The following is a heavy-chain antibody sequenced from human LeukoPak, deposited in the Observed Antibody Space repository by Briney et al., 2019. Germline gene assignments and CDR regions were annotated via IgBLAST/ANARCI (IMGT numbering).Heavy chain of an antibody. CDR3: ARARGYSYGYSDY. D-gene: IGHD5-18*01. Sequence: GGSLRLSCAASGFTFSSYSMNWVRQAPGKGLEWVSYISTSSSIIDYADSVKGRFTISRDNAKNSLYLQMNSLRAEDTAVYYCARARGYSYGYSDYWGQETLVTVSS. CDR1: GFTFSSYS. V-gene: IGHV3-48*01. CDR2: ISTSSSII. J-gene: IGHJ4*02.